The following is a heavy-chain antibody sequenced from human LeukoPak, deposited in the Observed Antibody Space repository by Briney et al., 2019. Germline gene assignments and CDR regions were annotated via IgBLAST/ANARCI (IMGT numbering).Heavy chain of an antibody. V-gene: IGHV3-33*01. Sequence: GGSLRLSCAASGFTLSNYGMHWVRQAPGKGLGWVAAIWHDGSRKYYAESVKGRFTISRDNARNTVYVQMDSLRAEDTAVYYCARDEGDSSGYYPGLWGQGTLVTVSS. J-gene: IGHJ1*01. CDR1: GFTLSNYG. CDR3: ARDEGDSSGYYPGL. CDR2: IWHDGSRK. D-gene: IGHD3-22*01.